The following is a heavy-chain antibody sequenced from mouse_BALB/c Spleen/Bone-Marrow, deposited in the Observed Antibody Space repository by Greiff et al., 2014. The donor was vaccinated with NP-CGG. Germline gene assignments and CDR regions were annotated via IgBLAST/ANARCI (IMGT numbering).Heavy chain of an antibody. CDR3: TTLGRFAY. CDR1: GYTFTNYY. D-gene: IGHD4-1*01. J-gene: IGHJ3*01. Sequence: VKLQESGAEPVKPGVSVKLSCKASGYTFTNYYMYWVKQRPGQDLEWIGEINPSNGGTNFNEKFKSKATLTVDKSSSTAYMQLSSLTSEDSAVYYCTTLGRFAYWGQGTLVTVSA. CDR2: INPSNGGT. V-gene: IGHV1S16*01.